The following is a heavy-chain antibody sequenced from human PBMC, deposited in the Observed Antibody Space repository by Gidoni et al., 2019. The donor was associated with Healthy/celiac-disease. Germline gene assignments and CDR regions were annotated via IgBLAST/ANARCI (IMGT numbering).Heavy chain of an antibody. CDR2: INPNSGGT. V-gene: IGHV1-2*04. CDR3: ARSEALRRYCSGGSCSALGY. Sequence: QVQLVQSGAEVKKPGASVKVSCKASGYTFTGYYMPWVRQAPGQGLEWMGWINPNSGGTNYAQKFQGWVTMTRDTSISTAYMELSRLRSDDTAVYYCARSEALRRYCSGGSCSALGYWGQGTLVTVSS. CDR1: GYTFTGYY. D-gene: IGHD2-15*01. J-gene: IGHJ4*02.